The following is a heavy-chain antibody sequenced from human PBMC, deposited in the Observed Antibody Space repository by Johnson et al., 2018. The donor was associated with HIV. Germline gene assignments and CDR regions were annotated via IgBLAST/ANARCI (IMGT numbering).Heavy chain of an antibody. CDR3: ARDQRSSGLNDQTDAFDI. D-gene: IGHD6-19*01. J-gene: IGHJ3*02. CDR1: GFTFSDFY. CDR2: ISSSGGTI. Sequence: MLLVESGGGVVQPGRSLRLSCAVSGFTFSDFYMSWIRQAPGKGLEWVSYISSSGGTIYYADSVKGRFTISRDNAKNSLYLQMNSLRAEDTAVYYCARDQRSSGLNDQTDAFDIWGQGTMVTVSS. V-gene: IGHV3-11*04.